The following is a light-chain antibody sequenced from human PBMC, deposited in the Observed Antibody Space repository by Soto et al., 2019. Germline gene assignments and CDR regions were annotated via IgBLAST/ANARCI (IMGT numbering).Light chain of an antibody. CDR1: QSLVYRDGNTY. Sequence: DVVMTQSPLSLPVTLGQPASISCRSSQSLVYRDGNTYLNWFQQRPGQSPRRLIYRVSNRNSGVPDSFSGSGSCTDLTLKISRVEAEYVGVYYCMQGTHWPYTFGQGTKLEIK. CDR3: MQGTHWPYT. J-gene: IGKJ2*01. V-gene: IGKV2-30*01. CDR2: RVS.